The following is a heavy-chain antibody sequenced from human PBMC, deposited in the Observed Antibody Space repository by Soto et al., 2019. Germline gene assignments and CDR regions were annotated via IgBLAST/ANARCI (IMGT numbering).Heavy chain of an antibody. CDR3: ARGGSSRYDGWFDP. CDR1: GGSTSSGGYY. V-gene: IGHV4-31*03. CDR2: IYYSGST. Sequence: SETLSLTCTVSGGSTSSGGYYWSWIRQHPGKGLEWIGYIYYSGSTYYNPSLKNRVTKSVDTSKKQISLKLSYVTAADTVVYYCARGGSSRYDGWFDPWGQGTLVTVSS. D-gene: IGHD6-13*01. J-gene: IGHJ5*02.